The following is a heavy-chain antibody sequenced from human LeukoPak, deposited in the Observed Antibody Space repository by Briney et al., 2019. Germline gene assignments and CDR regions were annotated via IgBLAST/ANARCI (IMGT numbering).Heavy chain of an antibody. D-gene: IGHD3-10*01. CDR1: GGTFSSYA. V-gene: IGHV1-46*01. J-gene: IGHJ4*02. Sequence: ASVKVSCKASGGTFSSYAISWVRQAPGQGLEWMGIINPSGGSTSYAQKFQGRVTMTRDMSTSTVYMELSSLRSEDTAVYYCARDLTYGSGIHWGQGTLVTVSS. CDR3: ARDLTYGSGIH. CDR2: INPSGGST.